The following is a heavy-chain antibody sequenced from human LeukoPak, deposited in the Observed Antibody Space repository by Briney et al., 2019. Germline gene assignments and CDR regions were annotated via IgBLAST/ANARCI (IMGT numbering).Heavy chain of an antibody. Sequence: PSQTLSLTCTVSGGSISSDSYYWNWIRQPAGKGLEWIGRIYRSGSTNYNPSLKSRVTILVDTSKNQFSLRLTSVTAADTAVYYCARGDPNDSRGYSIDAWGQGTLVTISS. CDR1: GGSISSDSYY. D-gene: IGHD3-22*01. J-gene: IGHJ5*02. V-gene: IGHV4-61*02. CDR2: IYRSGST. CDR3: ARGDPNDSRGYSIDA.